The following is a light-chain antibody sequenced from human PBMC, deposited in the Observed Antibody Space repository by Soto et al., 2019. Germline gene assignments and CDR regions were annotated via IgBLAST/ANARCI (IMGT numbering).Light chain of an antibody. V-gene: IGKV3-15*01. CDR3: RQSNNCPSWT. CDR2: HVS. Sequence: EIVLTQSPATLSVSPGDSATLSCRASQSVGPNLVWYQQRFGQPPRLLIYHVSTRATGVPARFSGSGSETEFTLTISSLQPEDFAIFYCRQSNNCPSWTFGEGTKVDIK. CDR1: QSVGPN. J-gene: IGKJ1*01.